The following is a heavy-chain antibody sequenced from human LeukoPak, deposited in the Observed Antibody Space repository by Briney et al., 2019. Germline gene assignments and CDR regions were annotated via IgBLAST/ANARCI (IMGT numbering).Heavy chain of an antibody. J-gene: IGHJ4*02. Sequence: GGSLRLSCAASGFTFRSYSMNWVRQAPGKGLEWVSSISSSSSYIYYADSVKGRFTISRDNAKNSLYLQMNSLRAEDTAVYYCARDSLRYLDYWGQGTLVTVSS. CDR2: ISSSSSYI. CDR1: GFTFRSYS. CDR3: ARDSLRYLDY. D-gene: IGHD3-9*01. V-gene: IGHV3-21*01.